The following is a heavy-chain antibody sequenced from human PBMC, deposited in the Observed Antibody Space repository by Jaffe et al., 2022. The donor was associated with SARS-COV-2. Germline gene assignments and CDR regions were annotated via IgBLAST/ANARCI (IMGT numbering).Heavy chain of an antibody. D-gene: IGHD2-15*01. J-gene: IGHJ6*03. CDR3: ARGCSGGSLPKYYYYYMDV. CDR1: GYSISSGYY. Sequence: QVQLQESGPGLVKPSETLSLTCTVSGYSISSGYYWGWIRQPPGKGLEWIGSIYHSGSTYYNPSLKSRVTISVDTSKNQFSLKLSSVTAADTAVYYCARGCSGGSLPKYYYYYMDVWGKGTTVTVSS. CDR2: IYHSGST. V-gene: IGHV4-38-2*02.